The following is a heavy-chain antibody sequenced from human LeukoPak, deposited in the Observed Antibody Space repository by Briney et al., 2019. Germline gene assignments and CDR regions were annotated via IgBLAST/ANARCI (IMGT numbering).Heavy chain of an antibody. D-gene: IGHD3-10*02. CDR2: ISSDDGYYM. CDR1: GFTFSNYN. Sequence: GGSLRLSCAASGFTFSNYNMNWVRQAPGKGLEWVSFISSDDGYYMYYADSVKGRFTISRDNAKNSLYLQMNSLRAEDTAVYYCAELGITMIGGVWGKGTTVTISS. CDR3: AELGITMIGGV. J-gene: IGHJ6*04. V-gene: IGHV3-21*01.